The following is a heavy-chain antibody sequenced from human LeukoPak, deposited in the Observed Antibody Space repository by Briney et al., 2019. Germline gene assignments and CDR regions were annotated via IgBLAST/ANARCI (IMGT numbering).Heavy chain of an antibody. CDR1: GGSISSSSYY. J-gene: IGHJ4*02. CDR3: ATVLWSGYNQQGFDY. D-gene: IGHD3-3*01. V-gene: IGHV4-39*02. Sequence: SETLSLACIVSGGSISSSSYYWGWIRQPPGKGLEWIGTISYSGNTYHNPSLKSRVTISVDTSKNHFSLKLSSVTAADTAMYYCATVLWSGYNQQGFDYWGQGTLVTVSS. CDR2: ISYSGNT.